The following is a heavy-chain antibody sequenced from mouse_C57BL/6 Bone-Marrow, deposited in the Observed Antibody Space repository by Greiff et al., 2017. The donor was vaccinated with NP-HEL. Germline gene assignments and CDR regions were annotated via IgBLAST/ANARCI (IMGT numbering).Heavy chain of an antibody. J-gene: IGHJ2*01. D-gene: IGHD1-1*01. CDR2: INPNNGGT. CDR1: GYTFTDYY. Sequence: VQLQQSGPELVKPGASVKISCKASGYTFTDYYMNWVKQSHGKSLEWIGDINPNNGGTSYNQKFKGKATLTVDKSSSTAYMELRSLTSEDSAVYYCARGGGYYYGYFDYWGQGTTLTVSS. V-gene: IGHV1-26*01. CDR3: ARGGGYYYGYFDY.